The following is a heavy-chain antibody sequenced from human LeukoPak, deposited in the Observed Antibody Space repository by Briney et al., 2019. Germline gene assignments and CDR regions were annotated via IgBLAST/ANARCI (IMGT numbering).Heavy chain of an antibody. J-gene: IGHJ4*02. CDR2: IYHSGST. CDR3: ARDNDY. V-gene: IGHV4-30-2*01. CDR1: GGSISSGGYS. Sequence: SETLSLTCAVSGGSISSGGYSWSWIRQPPGKGLEWIGYIYHSGSTYYNPSLKSRVTISVDRSKSQFSLKLSSVTAADTAVYYCARDNDYWGQGTLVTVSS.